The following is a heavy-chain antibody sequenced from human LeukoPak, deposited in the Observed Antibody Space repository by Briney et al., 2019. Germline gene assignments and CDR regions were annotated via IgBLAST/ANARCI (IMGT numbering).Heavy chain of an antibody. J-gene: IGHJ4*02. V-gene: IGHV3-23*01. Sequence: GGSLRLSCAASGFTFSNSRMSWVRQAPGEGLEWLSAINNRGSSTYYAGSVKDRFTISRDNSENTLYLQMNSLTVDDTAVYFCAKERQTGDYFTSDYWGQGTLVTVSS. CDR2: INNRGSST. D-gene: IGHD4-17*01. CDR3: AKERQTGDYFTSDY. CDR1: GFTFSNSR.